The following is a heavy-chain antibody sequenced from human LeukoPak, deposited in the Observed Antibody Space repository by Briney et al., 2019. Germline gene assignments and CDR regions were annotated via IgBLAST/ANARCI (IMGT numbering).Heavy chain of an antibody. V-gene: IGHV4-38-2*02. D-gene: IGHD3-3*01. CDR3: ARDGADWSYYYYYMDV. J-gene: IGHJ6*03. Sequence: SETLSLTCTVSGYSISSGYYWGWIRQPPGKGLEWIGSIYRSGSTYYNPSLKSRVTISVDTSKNQFSLKLSSVTAADTAVYYCARDGADWSYYYYYMDVWGKGTTVTVSS. CDR1: GYSISSGYY. CDR2: IYRSGST.